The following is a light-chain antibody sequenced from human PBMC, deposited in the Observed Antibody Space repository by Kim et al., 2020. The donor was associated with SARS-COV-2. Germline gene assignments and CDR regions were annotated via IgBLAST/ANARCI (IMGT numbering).Light chain of an antibody. CDR1: SLRSYY. J-gene: IGLJ2*01. V-gene: IGLV3-19*01. CDR3: NSRDSSGTRV. Sequence: VALGQTVRIKCQGDSLRSYYASWYQQKPGQAPVLVIYGKNNRPSGIPDRFSGSSSGNTASLTITGAQAEDEADYYCNSRDSSGTRVFCGGTQLTVL. CDR2: GKN.